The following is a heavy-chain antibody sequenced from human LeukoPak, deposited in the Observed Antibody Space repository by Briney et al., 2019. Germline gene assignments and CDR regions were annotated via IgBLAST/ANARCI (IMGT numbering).Heavy chain of an antibody. V-gene: IGHV1-18*01. D-gene: IGHD5-24*01. CDR2: ISPYNGNT. J-gene: IGHJ4*02. CDR1: GYTFTSYG. CDR3: AREMATIVNQFDY. Sequence: GASVKVSCKASGYTFTSYGISWVRQAPGRALEWMGWISPYNGNTNYAQKLQGRVTMTTDTSTTTAYMELRSLRSDDTAVYYCAREMATIVNQFDYWGQGTLVAVSS.